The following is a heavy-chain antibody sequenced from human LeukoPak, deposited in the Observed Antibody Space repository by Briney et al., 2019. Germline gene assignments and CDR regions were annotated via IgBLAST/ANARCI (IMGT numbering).Heavy chain of an antibody. J-gene: IGHJ4*02. CDR1: GFTFSSYS. D-gene: IGHD3-22*01. CDR3: ARDLANDSSGYPDY. Sequence: GGSLRLSRAASGFTFSSYSMNWVRQAPGKGLEWVSSISSSSSYIYYADSVKGRFTISRDNAKNSLYLQMNSLRAEDTAVYYCARDLANDSSGYPDYWGQGTLVTVSS. CDR2: ISSSSSYI. V-gene: IGHV3-21*01.